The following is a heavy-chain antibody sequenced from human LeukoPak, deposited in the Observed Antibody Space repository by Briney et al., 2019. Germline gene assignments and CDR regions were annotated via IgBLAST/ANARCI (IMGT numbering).Heavy chain of an antibody. CDR1: GFTFRNYA. V-gene: IGHV3-23*01. CDR2: ISDRGDTT. Sequence: GGSLRLSCAASGFTFRNYALTWVRQAPGKGLEWVSSISDRGDTTYYADSVKGRFTISRDTSMSTVYLQMNGLRAEDTAVYYCAKTYYDILTGYLDYWGQGTLVTVSS. CDR3: AKTYYDILTGYLDY. D-gene: IGHD3-9*01. J-gene: IGHJ4*02.